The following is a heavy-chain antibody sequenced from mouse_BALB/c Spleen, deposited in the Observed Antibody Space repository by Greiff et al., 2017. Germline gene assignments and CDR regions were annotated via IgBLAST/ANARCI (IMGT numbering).Heavy chain of an antibody. CDR3: ARDTSYGDYYAMDY. J-gene: IGHJ4*01. CDR1: GFTFSDYY. CDR2: ISDGGSYT. D-gene: IGHD1-1*01. Sequence: EVKLQESGGGLVKPGGSLKLSCAASGFTFSDYYMYWVRQTPEKRLEWVATISDGGSYTYYPDSVKGRFTISRDNAKNNLYLQMSSLKSEDTAMYYCARDTSYGDYYAMDYWGQGTSVTVSS. V-gene: IGHV5-4*02.